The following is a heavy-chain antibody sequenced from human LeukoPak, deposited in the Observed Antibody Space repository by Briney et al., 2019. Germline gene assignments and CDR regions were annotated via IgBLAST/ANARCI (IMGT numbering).Heavy chain of an antibody. Sequence: GGSLRLSCAASGFTFSSYAMSWVRQAPGKGLEWVSAISGSGGSTYYADSVKGRFTISRDNSKNTLYLQMNSLRAEDTAVYYCAKNYGSDRGVPYGMDVWGQGTTVTVAS. CDR3: AKNYGSDRGVPYGMDV. V-gene: IGHV3-23*01. D-gene: IGHD3-10*01. CDR2: ISGSGGST. CDR1: GFTFSSYA. J-gene: IGHJ6*02.